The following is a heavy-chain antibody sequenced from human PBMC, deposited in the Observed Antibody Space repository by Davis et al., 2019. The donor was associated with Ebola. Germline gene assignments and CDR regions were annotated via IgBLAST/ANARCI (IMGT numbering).Heavy chain of an antibody. V-gene: IGHV1-8*01. Sequence: ASVKVSCKASGYTFTSYDLSWVRQATGQGLEWMGWITPNSGYTASAQKFQGRVTMTSNTSINTAYMELSGLTSEDTALYFCARGQIGYSGRFRFDSWGQGTLVTVSS. CDR3: ARGQIGYSGRFRFDS. CDR2: ITPNSGYT. D-gene: IGHD5-12*01. J-gene: IGHJ4*02. CDR1: GYTFTSYD.